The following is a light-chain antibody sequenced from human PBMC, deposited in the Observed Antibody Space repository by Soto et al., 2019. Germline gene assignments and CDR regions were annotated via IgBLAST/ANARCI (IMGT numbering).Light chain of an antibody. CDR3: QQYGSSPET. Sequence: EMKFKQSRESLTLCPGGRATVSCRFCLTVSSNFLAWYQQRPGQAPRLLIYGASSRAAGIPDRFSGSGSGTDFTLTISRLEPEDLAVYYCQQYGSSPETFGQGTKVDIK. CDR2: GAS. J-gene: IGKJ1*01. V-gene: IGKV3-20*01. CDR1: LTVSSNF.